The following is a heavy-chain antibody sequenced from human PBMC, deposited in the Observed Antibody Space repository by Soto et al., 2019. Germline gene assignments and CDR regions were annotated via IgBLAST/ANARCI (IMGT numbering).Heavy chain of an antibody. CDR2: IYWDDDK. CDR1: GFSLSTSGVG. Sequence: QITLKESGRTLVKPTQTLTLTCTFSGFSLSTSGVGVGWIRQPPGKALEWLVLIYWDDDKRYSPSLKNRLTITKDTSKNQVVLTLTNMDPVDTATYYCAHRLLYSGTYWDGGYFDYWGQGTLVTVSS. D-gene: IGHD1-26*01. V-gene: IGHV2-5*02. CDR3: AHRLLYSGTYWDGGYFDY. J-gene: IGHJ4*02.